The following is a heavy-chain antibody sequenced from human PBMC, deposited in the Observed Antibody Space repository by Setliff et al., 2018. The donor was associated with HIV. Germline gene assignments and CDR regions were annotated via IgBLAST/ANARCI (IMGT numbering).Heavy chain of an antibody. CDR2: ISAYNGKT. CDR1: GYTFSSYD. D-gene: IGHD3-22*01. CDR3: AKCSEMLGTPATSSGYYCGWFDP. J-gene: IGHJ5*02. V-gene: IGHV1-18*01. Sequence: SVKVSCKASGYTFSSYDINWVRQDTGQGLEWMGWISAYNGKTLYAQKFQGRGTMTTDTSTNTAYIDLRSLRSDDTAVYYCAKCSEMLGTPATSSGYYCGWFDPWGQGTLVTVSS.